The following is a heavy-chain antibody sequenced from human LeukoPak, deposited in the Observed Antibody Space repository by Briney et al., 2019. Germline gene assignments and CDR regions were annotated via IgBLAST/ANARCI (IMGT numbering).Heavy chain of an antibody. J-gene: IGHJ5*02. CDR2: INHSGST. Sequence: PSETLSLTCAVYGGSLSGYYWSWIRQPPGKGLEWIGEINHSGSTNYNPSLKSRVTISVDTSKNQFSLRLSSVTAADTAVYYCAVGSYYDFWSGAVRWFDPWGQGTLVTVSS. D-gene: IGHD3-3*01. CDR1: GGSLSGYY. CDR3: AVGSYYDFWSGAVRWFDP. V-gene: IGHV4-34*01.